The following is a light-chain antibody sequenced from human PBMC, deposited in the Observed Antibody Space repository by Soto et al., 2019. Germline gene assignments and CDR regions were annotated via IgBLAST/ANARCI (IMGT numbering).Light chain of an antibody. CDR3: QQYNSYSYT. CDR1: QSISTW. Sequence: DIQMTQSPSALSASVGDRVTITCRASQSISTWLAWHQQKPGKAPKVLIYDASSLASGVPSRFSGSGSGTEFTLTISSLQPDDFATYYCQQYNSYSYTFGQGTKLEIK. CDR2: DAS. V-gene: IGKV1-5*01. J-gene: IGKJ2*01.